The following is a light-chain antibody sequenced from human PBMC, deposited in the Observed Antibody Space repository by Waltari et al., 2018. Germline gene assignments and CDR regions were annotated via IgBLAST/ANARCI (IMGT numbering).Light chain of an antibody. V-gene: IGKV1-5*03. CDR1: QSINSW. CDR2: KAS. Sequence: DIQTTQSPSTLSASVGDRVTITCRASQSINSWLAWYQHKPGEAPKLLIYKASSLESGVPSRFSGSGSGTEFTLTISSLQPDDFASYYCHQYKTYAWTFGQGTKVEIK. CDR3: HQYKTYAWT. J-gene: IGKJ1*01.